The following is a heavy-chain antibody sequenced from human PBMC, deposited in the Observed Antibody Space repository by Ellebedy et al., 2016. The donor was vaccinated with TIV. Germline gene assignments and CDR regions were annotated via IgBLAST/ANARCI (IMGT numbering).Heavy chain of an antibody. Sequence: MPGGSLRLSCTISGGSISGYYWSWIRQPPGKGLEWIGYIYYRGSTTYNPSLKSRVTISVHTSTNQFSLKLTSVTAADTAVYYCARVPPSTTGRTSWFDPWGQGTLVTVSS. V-gene: IGHV4-59*01. CDR3: ARVPPSTTGRTSWFDP. CDR2: IYYRGST. D-gene: IGHD1-1*01. J-gene: IGHJ5*02. CDR1: GGSISGYY.